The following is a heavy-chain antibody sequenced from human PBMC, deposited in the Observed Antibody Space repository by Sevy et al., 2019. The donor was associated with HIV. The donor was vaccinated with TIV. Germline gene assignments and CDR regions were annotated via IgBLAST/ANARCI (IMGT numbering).Heavy chain of an antibody. D-gene: IGHD2-2*02. V-gene: IGHV1-8*01. J-gene: IGHJ6*04. Sequence: ASVKVSCKASGYTFTSYDINWVRQATGQGLEWMGWMNPNSGNTGYVQKFQGRVTMTRNTSISTAYMELSSLRSEDTAVYYCARGRYCSSTSCHTHYYYGMDVWGVGTTVTVSS. CDR3: ARGRYCSSTSCHTHYYYGMDV. CDR2: MNPNSGNT. CDR1: GYTFTSYD.